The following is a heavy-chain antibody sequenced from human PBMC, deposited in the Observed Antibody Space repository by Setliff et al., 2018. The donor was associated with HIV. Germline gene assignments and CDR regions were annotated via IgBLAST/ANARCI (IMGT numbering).Heavy chain of an antibody. CDR3: MYGGRTATTH. D-gene: IGHD4-17*01. Sequence: PGGSLRLSCVASSGFAFSDNPMNWFRLAPGKGLEWISHITNTGSSTNYADSVKGRFTISRDNAKYSLYLQMNTLRVEDTAVYYCMYGGRTATTHWGQGTLVTVSS. V-gene: IGHV3-11*04. J-gene: IGHJ4*02. CDR1: GFAFSDNP. CDR2: ITNTGSST.